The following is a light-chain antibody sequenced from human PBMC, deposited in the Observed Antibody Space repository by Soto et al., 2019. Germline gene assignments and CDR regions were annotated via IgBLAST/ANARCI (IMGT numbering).Light chain of an antibody. Sequence: EIVLTQSPGTLSLSPGERATLSCRASQSVSSSYLAWYQQKPGQAPRLLIYGASTRATGIPDRFSGSGSGTDFTLTISRLEPEDFAVYYCQRYASSEGTFGQGTKLEIK. CDR2: GAS. CDR3: QRYASSEGT. CDR1: QSVSSSY. J-gene: IGKJ2*02. V-gene: IGKV3-20*01.